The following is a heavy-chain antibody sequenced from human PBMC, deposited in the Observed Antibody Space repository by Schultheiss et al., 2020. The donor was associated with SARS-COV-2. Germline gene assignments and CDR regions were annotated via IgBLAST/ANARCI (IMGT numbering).Heavy chain of an antibody. CDR2: INPNSGGT. J-gene: IGHJ3*02. Sequence: ASVKVSCKASGYTFTGYYMHWVRQAPGQGLEWMGWINPNSGGTNYAQKFQGRVTMTRDTSISTAYMELSRLRSDDTAVYYCARDGFTVDTAMADAFDIWGQGTMVTVSS. CDR1: GYTFTGYY. CDR3: ARDGFTVDTAMADAFDI. V-gene: IGHV1-2*02. D-gene: IGHD5-18*01.